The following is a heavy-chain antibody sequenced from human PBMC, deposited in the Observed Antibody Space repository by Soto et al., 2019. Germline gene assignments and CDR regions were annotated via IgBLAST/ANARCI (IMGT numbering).Heavy chain of an antibody. CDR1: GFTFSTYS. Sequence: EVQLVESGGGLVQPGGSLRLSCAGSGFTFSTYSMDWVRLAPGKGLELISYSSGSGGTIYYADSVKGRFTVSRDNAKNSLYLQMSSPRDEDTAVYYCVRDAGSLGYWGQGTLVTVSS. CDR2: SSGSGGTI. V-gene: IGHV3-48*02. CDR3: VRDAGSLGY. J-gene: IGHJ4*02.